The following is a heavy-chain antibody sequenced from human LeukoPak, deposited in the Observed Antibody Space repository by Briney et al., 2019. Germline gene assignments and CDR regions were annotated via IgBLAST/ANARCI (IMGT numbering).Heavy chain of an antibody. D-gene: IGHD4-11*01. J-gene: IGHJ4*02. Sequence: GGSLRLSCAASGFTFSSYWMSWVRQAPGKGLEWVSNIRKDGSGKYYVDSAKGRFTISRDNAKNSLYLQMNSLSAEDTALYYCARGYGNYGYWGQGTLVTVSS. CDR1: GFTFSSYW. V-gene: IGHV3-7*01. CDR3: ARGYGNYGY. CDR2: IRKDGSGK.